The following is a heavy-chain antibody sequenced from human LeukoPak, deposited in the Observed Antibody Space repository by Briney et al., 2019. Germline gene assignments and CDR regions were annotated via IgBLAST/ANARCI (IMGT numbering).Heavy chain of an antibody. V-gene: IGHV3-7*03. Sequence: GSLRLSCAASGFTFSNYWMSWVRQAPGKVLEWVANMKPDGSEKYYVDSVKGRFTISRDNAKNSLYLQMNSLRAEDTAVYYCARKAYGMDVWGKGTTVTVSS. CDR3: ARKAYGMDV. CDR1: GFTFSNYW. CDR2: MKPDGSEK. J-gene: IGHJ6*04.